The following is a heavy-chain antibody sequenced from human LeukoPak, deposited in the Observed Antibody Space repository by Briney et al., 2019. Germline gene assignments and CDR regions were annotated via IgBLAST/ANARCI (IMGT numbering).Heavy chain of an antibody. CDR2: IKSQTDDETT. D-gene: IGHD1-26*01. Sequence: GGSLRLSCAASGFTFTNARMSWGRQAPGKGLEWVGRIKSQTDDETTDYAAPVKGRFTISRDDSKNTLYLQMNSLKTEDTAVDYCTTDRGTYSLFHYWGQGTLVTVSS. J-gene: IGHJ4*02. V-gene: IGHV3-15*01. CDR1: GFTFTNAR. CDR3: TTDRGTYSLFHY.